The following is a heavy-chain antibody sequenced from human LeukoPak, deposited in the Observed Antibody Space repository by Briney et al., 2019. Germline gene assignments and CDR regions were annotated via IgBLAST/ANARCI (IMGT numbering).Heavy chain of an antibody. CDR1: GFTFSSYG. J-gene: IGHJ4*02. D-gene: IGHD6-13*01. Sequence: GRSLRLSCAASGFTFSSYGMHWVRQAPGKGLEWVAVISYDGSNKYYADSVKGRFTISRDNPKNTLYLQMNSLRAEDTAVYYCAKALAAAVDYWGQGTLVTVSS. CDR2: ISYDGSNK. V-gene: IGHV3-30*18. CDR3: AKALAAAVDY.